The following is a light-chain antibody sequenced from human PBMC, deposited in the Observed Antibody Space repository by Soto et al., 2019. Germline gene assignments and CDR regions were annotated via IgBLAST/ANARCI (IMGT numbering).Light chain of an antibody. J-gene: IGLJ1*01. CDR3: CAYTSTSALYV. Sequence: QSVLTQPASVSGSPGQSITISCTGTSHDIGGYKYVSWYQQHPGKAPKLMIYEVSNRPSGVSNRFSGSKSGNTASLTISGLQTEDEADYYCCAYTSTSALYVFGTGT. CDR1: SHDIGGYKY. CDR2: EVS. V-gene: IGLV2-14*01.